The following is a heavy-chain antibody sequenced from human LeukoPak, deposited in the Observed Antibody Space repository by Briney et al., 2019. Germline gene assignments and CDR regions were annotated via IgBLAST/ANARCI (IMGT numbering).Heavy chain of an antibody. CDR1: GGSISSSSYY. Sequence: PSETLSLTCAVSGGSISSSSYYWGWIRQPPGKGLEWIGSIYYSGSTYYNPSLKSRVTISVDTSKNQFSLKLSSVTAADPAVYYCASPYSQENAWGKGTTVTVSS. V-gene: IGHV4-39*01. CDR3: ASPYSQENA. D-gene: IGHD6-13*01. J-gene: IGHJ6*04. CDR2: IYYSGST.